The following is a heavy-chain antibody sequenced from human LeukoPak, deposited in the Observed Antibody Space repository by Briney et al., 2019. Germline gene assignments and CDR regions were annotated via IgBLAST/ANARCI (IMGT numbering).Heavy chain of an antibody. CDR1: GFTFSSYA. Sequence: PRASLRLSCAASGFTFSSYAMSWVRQAPGKGLEWVSAISGSGGSTYYADSVKGRFTISRDNSKNTLYLQMNSLRAEDTAVYYCAKAPTTVTYYGMDVWGQGTTVTVSS. D-gene: IGHD4-17*01. CDR2: ISGSGGST. CDR3: AKAPTTVTYYGMDV. V-gene: IGHV3-23*01. J-gene: IGHJ6*02.